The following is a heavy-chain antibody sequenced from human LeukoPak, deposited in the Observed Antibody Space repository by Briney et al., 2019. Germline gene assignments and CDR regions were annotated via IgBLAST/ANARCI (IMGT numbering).Heavy chain of an antibody. D-gene: IGHD3-22*01. Sequence: GGSLRLSWAASGFTFSGSAMHWVRQASGKGLEWVGRIRSKANSYATAYAASVKGRFTISRDDSKNTAYLQMNSLKTEDTAVYYCTRADYYDSSGYISTDAFDIWGQGTMVTVSS. CDR1: GFTFSGSA. CDR3: TRADYYDSSGYISTDAFDI. CDR2: IRSKANSYAT. J-gene: IGHJ3*02. V-gene: IGHV3-73*01.